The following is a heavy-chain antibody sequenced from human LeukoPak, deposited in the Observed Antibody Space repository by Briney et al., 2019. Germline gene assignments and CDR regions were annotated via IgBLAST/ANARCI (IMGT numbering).Heavy chain of an antibody. Sequence: PGGSLRLSCAASGFTFSNYWMHWVRQAPGKGLVWVSRISIDGSSTTYADSVKGRFTISRDNAKNTLYLQMNSLRAEDTAVYYCAKGRYDSSGFNWAAWGQGTLVTVSS. D-gene: IGHD3-22*01. CDR3: AKGRYDSSGFNWAA. CDR1: GFTFSNYW. CDR2: ISIDGSST. J-gene: IGHJ4*02. V-gene: IGHV3-74*01.